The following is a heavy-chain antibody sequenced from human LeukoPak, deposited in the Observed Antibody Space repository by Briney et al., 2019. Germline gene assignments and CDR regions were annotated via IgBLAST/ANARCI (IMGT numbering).Heavy chain of an antibody. Sequence: ATLKVSCRASGYAFTGYYMHWVRQAPGQGLEWMGRINPNSGGTNYAQKFQGRVTMTRDTSISTAYMELSRLRSDDTAVYYCARDRYCDYVWGSYRYTGVDYWGQGTLVTVSS. CDR2: INPNSGGT. V-gene: IGHV1-2*02. CDR3: ARDRYCDYVWGSYRYTGVDY. J-gene: IGHJ4*02. CDR1: GYAFTGYY. D-gene: IGHD3-16*02.